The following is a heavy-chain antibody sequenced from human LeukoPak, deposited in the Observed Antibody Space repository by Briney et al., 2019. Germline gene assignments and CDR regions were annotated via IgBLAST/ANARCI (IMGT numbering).Heavy chain of an antibody. V-gene: IGHV1-8*01. CDR2: MNPNSGNT. J-gene: IGHJ6*02. Sequence: ASVKVSCKASGYTFTSYDINWVRQATGQGLEWMGWMNPNSGNTGYAQKFQGRVTMTRNTSISTAYMELSSLRSEDTAVYYCARGGVVPAAIAYYGMDVRGQGTTVTVSS. CDR3: ARGGVVPAAIAYYGMDV. D-gene: IGHD2-2*02. CDR1: GYTFTSYD.